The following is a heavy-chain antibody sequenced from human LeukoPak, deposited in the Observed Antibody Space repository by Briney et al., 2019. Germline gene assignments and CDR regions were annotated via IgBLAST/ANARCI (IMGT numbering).Heavy chain of an antibody. D-gene: IGHD2-15*01. CDR2: INGIGGST. CDR3: APKVVGSAPFDY. J-gene: IGHJ4*02. CDR1: GFTFSSYA. Sequence: GGSLRLSCAASGFTFSSYAMSWVRQAPGKGLEWVSAINGIGGSTYYADSVKGRFTISRDNSKSTLYLQINSLRAEDTAVYYCAPKVVGSAPFDYWGQGTLVTVSS. V-gene: IGHV3-23*01.